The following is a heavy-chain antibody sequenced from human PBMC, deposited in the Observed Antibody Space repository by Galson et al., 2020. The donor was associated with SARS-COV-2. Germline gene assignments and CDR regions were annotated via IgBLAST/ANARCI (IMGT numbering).Heavy chain of an antibody. V-gene: IGHV4-34*01. D-gene: IGHD3-16*02. CDR1: GGSFSGYF. J-gene: IGHJ4*02. CDR3: ARVNLITFGGVFVAPYYFDY. CDR2: INHSGSS. Sequence: SETLFLTCAVYGGSFSGYFWSWIRQPPGKGLEWIGEINHSGSSNYNPSLKSRVTISVDTSKNQFSLRLNSVTAADTAVYYCARVNLITFGGVFVAPYYFDYWGQGTLVTVSS.